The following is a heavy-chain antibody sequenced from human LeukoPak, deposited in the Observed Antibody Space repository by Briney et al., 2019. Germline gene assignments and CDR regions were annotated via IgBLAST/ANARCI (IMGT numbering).Heavy chain of an antibody. D-gene: IGHD2-2*01. J-gene: IGHJ4*02. V-gene: IGHV1-3*01. CDR1: GYTFTSYA. Sequence: ASVKVSCKASGYTFTSYAMHWVRQAPGQRLEWTGWINAGNGNTKYSQKFQGRVTITRDTSASTAYMELSSLRSEDTAVYYCARPGDIVVVPAATPFDYWGQGTLVTVSS. CDR3: ARPGDIVVVPAATPFDY. CDR2: INAGNGNT.